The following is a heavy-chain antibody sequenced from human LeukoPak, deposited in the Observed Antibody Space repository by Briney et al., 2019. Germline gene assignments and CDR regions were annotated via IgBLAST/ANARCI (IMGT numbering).Heavy chain of an antibody. D-gene: IGHD3-3*01. J-gene: IGHJ4*02. Sequence: SVKVSCKASGGTFSSYAIRWVRQAPGQGLECMGGIIPIFGTANYAQNFQGRVTITPDESTSTAYMELSGLRSEDTGVYCCVRDRRAGVVTHFDYWGQGSLVSVSS. CDR2: IIPIFGTA. CDR3: VRDRRAGVVTHFDY. V-gene: IGHV1-69*01. CDR1: GGTFSSYA.